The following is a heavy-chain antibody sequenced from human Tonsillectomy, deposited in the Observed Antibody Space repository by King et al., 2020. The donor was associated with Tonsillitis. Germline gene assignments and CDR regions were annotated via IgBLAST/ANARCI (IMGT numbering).Heavy chain of an antibody. CDR3: AKDLKYQLLLYDYYGMDV. V-gene: IGHV3-30*18. Sequence: QVQLVESGGGVVQPGRSLRLSCAASGFTFSSYGMHWVRQAPGKGLEWVAVISYDGSNKYYADSVKGRFTISRDNSKNTLYLQMNSLRAEDTAVYYCAKDLKYQLLLYDYYGMDVWGQGTTVTVSS. D-gene: IGHD2-2*01. CDR2: ISYDGSNK. CDR1: GFTFSSYG. J-gene: IGHJ6*02.